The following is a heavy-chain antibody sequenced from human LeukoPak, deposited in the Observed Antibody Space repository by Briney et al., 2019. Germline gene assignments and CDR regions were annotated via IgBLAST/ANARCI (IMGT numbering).Heavy chain of an antibody. CDR3: ARGLSFGNFDY. Sequence: ASVKVSCKASGCTFASYYMHWVRQAPGQGLEWMGIINPNSGSTTYAQKFQGRVTMTRDTSTTTVNMELSSLRSEDTAVYYCARGLSFGNFDYWGQGTLVTVSS. CDR2: INPNSGST. J-gene: IGHJ4*02. CDR1: GCTFASYY. D-gene: IGHD3-10*01. V-gene: IGHV1-46*01.